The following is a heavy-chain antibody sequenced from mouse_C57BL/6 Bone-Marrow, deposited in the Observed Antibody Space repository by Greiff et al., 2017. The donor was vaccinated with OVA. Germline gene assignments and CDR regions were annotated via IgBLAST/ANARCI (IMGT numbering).Heavy chain of an antibody. CDR2: IYPRSGNT. Sequence: VQLQQSGAELARPGASVKLSCKASGYTFTSYGISWVKQRTGQGLEWIGEIYPRSGNTYYNEKFKGKATLTADKSSSTAYMELRSLTSEDSAVDFCARGGSSAWYFDVWGTGTTVTVSS. CDR1: GYTFTSYG. J-gene: IGHJ1*03. V-gene: IGHV1-81*01. D-gene: IGHD1-1*01. CDR3: ARGGSSAWYFDV.